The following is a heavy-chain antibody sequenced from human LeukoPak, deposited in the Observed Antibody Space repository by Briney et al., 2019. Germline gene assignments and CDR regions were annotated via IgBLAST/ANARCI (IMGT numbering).Heavy chain of an antibody. J-gene: IGHJ4*02. CDR3: ARVTMRRGLPRRYFDY. CDR2: INHSGST. Sequence: TLSLTCAVYGGSFIGYYWSWIRQPPGKGLEWIGEINHSGSTNYNPSLKSRVTISVDTSKNQFSLKLSSVPAADTAVYYCARVTMRRGLPRRYFDYWGQGTLVTVSS. V-gene: IGHV4-34*01. D-gene: IGHD2-15*01. CDR1: GGSFIGYY.